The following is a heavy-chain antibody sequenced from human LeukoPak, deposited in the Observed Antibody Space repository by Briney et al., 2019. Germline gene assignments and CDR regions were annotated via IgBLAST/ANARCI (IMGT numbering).Heavy chain of an antibody. CDR3: AREFRHCSGGSCYDYYYYYMDV. CDR1: GGSISSYY. J-gene: IGHJ6*03. D-gene: IGHD2-15*01. V-gene: IGHV4-4*07. CDR2: IYTSGST. Sequence: SETLSLTCTVSGGSISSYYWSWIRQPAGKGLEWIGRIYTSGSTNYNPSLKSRVTMSVDTSKNQFSLKLSSVTAADTAVYYCAREFRHCSGGSCYDYYYYYMDVWGKGTTVTISS.